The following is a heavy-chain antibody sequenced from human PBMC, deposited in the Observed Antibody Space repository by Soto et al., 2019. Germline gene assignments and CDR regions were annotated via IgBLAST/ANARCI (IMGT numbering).Heavy chain of an antibody. CDR3: ARHIPPSFMVAFDY. V-gene: IGHV4-39*01. D-gene: IGHD3-10*01. CDR2: IYYSGNT. CDR1: GGSISSGTFY. J-gene: IGHJ4*02. Sequence: QLQLQESGPGLVKPSETLSLTCTVSGGSISSGTFYWGWVRQSPVKGLEWIGSIYYSGNTYYNPSLKSRVTISLDPSKNQFSLNLNSVTAADSAAYYCARHIPPSFMVAFDYWGQGTLVTVSS.